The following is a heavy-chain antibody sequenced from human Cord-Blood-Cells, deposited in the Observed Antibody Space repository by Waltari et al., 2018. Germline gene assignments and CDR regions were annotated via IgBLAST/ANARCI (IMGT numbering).Heavy chain of an antibody. CDR2: INHRGST. CDR1: GGSFSGYY. J-gene: IGHJ6*02. Sequence: QVQLQQWGAGLLKPSATLSLTCAVYGGSFSGYYWSWIRQPPGKGLEWIGEINHRGSTNYNPSLKSRVTISVDTSKNQFSLKLSSVTAADTAVYYCARGGGYYYDSSGYYYYYGMDVWGQGTTVTVSS. D-gene: IGHD3-22*01. V-gene: IGHV4-34*01. CDR3: ARGGGYYYDSSGYYYYYGMDV.